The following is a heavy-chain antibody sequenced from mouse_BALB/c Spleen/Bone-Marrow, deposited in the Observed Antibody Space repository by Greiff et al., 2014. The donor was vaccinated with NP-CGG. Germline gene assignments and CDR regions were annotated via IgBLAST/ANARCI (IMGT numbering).Heavy chain of an antibody. CDR1: GFSLTNYG. J-gene: IGHJ4*01. CDR2: IWADGST. CDR3: ARITTATGAMDY. D-gene: IGHD1-2*01. Sequence: VQLVESGPGLVAPSQSLSITCTVSGFSLTNYGVHWVRQPPGKGLEWLGVIWADGSTNYNLALMSRLSISKDNSKSQVFFKMNSLQTDDTAMYYCARITTATGAMDYWGQGTSVTVSS. V-gene: IGHV2-9*02.